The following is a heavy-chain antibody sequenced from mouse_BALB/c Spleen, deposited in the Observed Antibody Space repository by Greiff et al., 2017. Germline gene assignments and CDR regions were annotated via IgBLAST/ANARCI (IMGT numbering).Heavy chain of an antibody. CDR2: ISSGGSYT. V-gene: IGHV5-9-1*01. CDR1: GFTFSSYA. Sequence: DVMLVESGGGLVKPGGSLKLSCAASGFTFSSYAMSWVRQTPEKRLEWVATISSGGSYTYYPDSVKGRFTISRDNAKNTLYLQMSSLRSEDTAMYYCARRDYWGQGTTLTVSS. J-gene: IGHJ2*01. CDR3: ARRDY.